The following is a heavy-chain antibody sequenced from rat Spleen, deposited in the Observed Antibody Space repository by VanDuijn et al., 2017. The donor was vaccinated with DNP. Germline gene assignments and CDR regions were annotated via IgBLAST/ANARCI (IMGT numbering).Heavy chain of an antibody. CDR3: TTRGRTGTSDY. CDR1: GFTFSNYA. V-gene: IGHV5-27*01. D-gene: IGHD5-1*01. CDR2: IIDSGGTS. Sequence: EVQLVESGGGLVQPGRSLKLSCAASGFTFSNYAMAWVRQAPTKGLEWVASIIDSGGTSYYRDSVKGRFTISRDNAESTLYLQMDSLRSEDTATYYCTTRGRTGTSDYWGQGVMVTVSS. J-gene: IGHJ2*01.